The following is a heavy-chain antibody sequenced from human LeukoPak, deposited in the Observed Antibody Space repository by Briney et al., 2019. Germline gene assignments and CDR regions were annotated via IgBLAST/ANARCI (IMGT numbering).Heavy chain of an antibody. J-gene: IGHJ4*02. CDR3: ARDHVTPGLLFDY. CDR1: GFTFSNYW. CDR2: IKQDGSEK. D-gene: IGHD2-21*01. Sequence: GGSLKLSCAASGFTFSNYWINWVRQAPGKGLEWVANIKQDGSEKYYVDSVKGRFTISRDNAKNSLYLQMNSLRAEDTAVYYCARDHVTPGLLFDYWGQGNLVTVSS. V-gene: IGHV3-7*01.